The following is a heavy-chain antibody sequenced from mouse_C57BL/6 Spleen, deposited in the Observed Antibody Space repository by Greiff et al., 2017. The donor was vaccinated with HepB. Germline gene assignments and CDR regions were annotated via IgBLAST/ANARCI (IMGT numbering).Heavy chain of an antibody. CDR1: GFTFSSYA. Sequence: EVKLQESGGGLVKPGGSLKLSCAASGFTFSSYAMSWVRQTPEKRLEWVATISDGGSYTYYPDNVKGRFTISRDNAKNNLYLQMSHLKSEDTAMYYCARGELGYAMDYWGQGTSVTVSS. CDR3: ARGELGYAMDY. V-gene: IGHV5-4*03. J-gene: IGHJ4*01. D-gene: IGHD4-1*01. CDR2: ISDGGSYT.